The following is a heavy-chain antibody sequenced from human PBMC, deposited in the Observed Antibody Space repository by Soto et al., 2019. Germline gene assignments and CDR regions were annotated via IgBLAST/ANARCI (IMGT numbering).Heavy chain of an antibody. CDR1: VFRFSYYG. CDR3: ARYCSGGSCSPSRNHYAMDV. D-gene: IGHD2-15*01. V-gene: IGHV3-48*02. CDR2: ISTSSSPT. Sequence: EVQLVESGGGLVQPGGSLRLSCAASVFRFSYYGMNWVRQAPVKGVEWISYISTSSSPTYYADSVKGRFTISRDKAKNSLYLQMNSLRDDDTVVYYCARYCSGGSCSPSRNHYAMDVWGQGTTVTVSS. J-gene: IGHJ6*02.